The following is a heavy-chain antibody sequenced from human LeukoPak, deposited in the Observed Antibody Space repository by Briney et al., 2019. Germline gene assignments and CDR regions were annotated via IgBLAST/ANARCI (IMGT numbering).Heavy chain of an antibody. D-gene: IGHD2-21*02. CDR3: ARSVVVTAPFDY. CDR2: ISVNGGST. V-gene: IGHV3-64*01. J-gene: IGHJ4*02. CDR1: GFSISNYA. Sequence: PGGSLRLSCAASGFSISNYAMHWLRQAPGKGLEYVSGISVNGGSTYYANSVKGRFTISRDTSKNTLCLQMGSLRPEDMAVYYCARSVVVTAPFDYWGQGTLVTVSS.